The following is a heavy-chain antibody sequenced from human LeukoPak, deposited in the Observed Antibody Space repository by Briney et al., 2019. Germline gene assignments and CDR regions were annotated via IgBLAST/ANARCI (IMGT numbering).Heavy chain of an antibody. Sequence: GGSLRLSCAASGFTVSSPYINWVRQAPGKGLEWVSVFYSGGSTFYADSVKGRFTMSRDNSKNTLDLQMNSLRDDDTAVYYCASGFNFGRFENWGQGTLVTVSS. CDR1: GFTVSSPY. J-gene: IGHJ4*02. D-gene: IGHD5-18*01. CDR3: ASGFNFGRFEN. CDR2: FYSGGST. V-gene: IGHV3-53*01.